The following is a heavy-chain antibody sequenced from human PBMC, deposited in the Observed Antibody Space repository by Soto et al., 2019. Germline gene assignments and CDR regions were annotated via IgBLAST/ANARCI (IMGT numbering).Heavy chain of an antibody. CDR1: GFTFSRDG. CDR3: AKERAPTNVFDY. J-gene: IGHJ4*02. CDR2: ITDNGGST. D-gene: IGHD5-12*01. Sequence: WGSLRLSCAASGFTFSRDGMSWFRQAPGKGLEWVSLITDNGGSTYYADSVKGRFTISRDNTKNTLFLQMNSLRAEDTAVYYVAKERAPTNVFDYWGQRALVTVAS. V-gene: IGHV3-23*01.